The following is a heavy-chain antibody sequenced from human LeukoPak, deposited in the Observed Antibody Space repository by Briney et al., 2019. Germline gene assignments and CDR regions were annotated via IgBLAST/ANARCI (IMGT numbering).Heavy chain of an antibody. Sequence: ASVKVSCKASGGIFSSYAISWVRQAPGQGLEWMGWIIPVFGTSSYAQKFQGRVTITTDESTSTAYMELSSLRSEDTAVYYCARHSVHCSSTNCPIDYWGQGTLVTVSS. CDR3: ARHSVHCSSTNCPIDY. CDR2: IIPVFGTS. J-gene: IGHJ4*02. V-gene: IGHV1-69*05. CDR1: GGIFSSYA. D-gene: IGHD2-2*01.